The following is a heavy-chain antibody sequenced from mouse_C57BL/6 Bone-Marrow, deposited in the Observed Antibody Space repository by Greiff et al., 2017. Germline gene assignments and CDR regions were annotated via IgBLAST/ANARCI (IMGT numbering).Heavy chain of an antibody. CDR2: IDPSDSYT. CDR1: GYTFTSYW. J-gene: IGHJ3*01. V-gene: IGHV1-50*01. D-gene: IGHD2-10*02. CDR3: ARDRYSMAY. Sequence: QVQLQQPGAELVKPGASVKLSCKASGYTFTSYWMQWVKQRPGQGLEWIGEIDPSDSYTNYNQKFKGKATLTGDTSSSTAYMQLSSLTSEDSAVYYCARDRYSMAYWGQGTLVTVSA.